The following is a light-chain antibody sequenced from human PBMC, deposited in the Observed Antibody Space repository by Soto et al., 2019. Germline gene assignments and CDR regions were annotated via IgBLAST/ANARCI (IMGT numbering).Light chain of an antibody. Sequence: EIVLTHSPATLSLSTGERATLSCRASQSVSSYLAWYQQKPGQAPRLLIYDASNRATGIPARFSGSGSGTDFTLTISRLEPEDFAVYYCLQDNDWPLSTFGQGTRLEI. CDR1: QSVSSY. V-gene: IGKV3-11*01. CDR2: DAS. J-gene: IGKJ5*01. CDR3: LQDNDWPLST.